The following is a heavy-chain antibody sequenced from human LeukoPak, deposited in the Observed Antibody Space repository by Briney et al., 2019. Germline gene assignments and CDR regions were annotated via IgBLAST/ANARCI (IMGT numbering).Heavy chain of an antibody. V-gene: IGHV3-74*01. D-gene: IGHD3-10*01. Sequence: GGSLRLSCAASGFTFSSYWMHWVRQAPGKGLVWVSRINSDGSSTSYADSVKGRFTISRDNAKNTLYLQMNSLRAEDTAVYYCARGRYGSGSYYPEESFDYWGRGTLVTVSS. CDR1: GFTFSSYW. CDR3: ARGRYGSGSYYPEESFDY. J-gene: IGHJ4*02. CDR2: INSDGSST.